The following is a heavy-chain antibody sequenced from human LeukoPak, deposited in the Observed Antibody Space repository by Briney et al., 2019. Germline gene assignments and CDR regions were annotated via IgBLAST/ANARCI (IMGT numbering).Heavy chain of an antibody. J-gene: IGHJ4*02. D-gene: IGHD1-26*01. CDR1: GFTFSSYW. Sequence: TTGGSLRLSCAASGFTFSSYWMNWVRQAPGKGLEWVSSISSSSSYIYYADSVKGRFTISRDNAKNSLYLQMNSLRAEDTAVYYCARGADLGRVDYWGQGTLVTVSS. CDR3: ARGADLGRVDY. CDR2: ISSSSSYI. V-gene: IGHV3-21*01.